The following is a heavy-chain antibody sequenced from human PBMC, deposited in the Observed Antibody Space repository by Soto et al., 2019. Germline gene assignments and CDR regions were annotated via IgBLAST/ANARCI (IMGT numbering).Heavy chain of an antibody. CDR3: ARDPGYSTTWHQAFDI. D-gene: IGHD6-13*01. J-gene: IGHJ3*02. CDR2: ISTYNGNT. Sequence: QVQLVQSGAEVKKPGASVKVSCKASGYIFTSYGISWVRQAPGQGPEWMGRISTYNGNTNYVEKLQGRVTMTTDTSTNTAYMELRSLRYDDTAGYYCARDPGYSTTWHQAFDIWGQGTMVTVSS. CDR1: GYIFTSYG. V-gene: IGHV1-18*01.